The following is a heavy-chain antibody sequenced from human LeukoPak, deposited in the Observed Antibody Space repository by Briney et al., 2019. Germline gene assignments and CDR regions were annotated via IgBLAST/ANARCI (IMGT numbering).Heavy chain of an antibody. CDR1: GGSISSYY. CDR2: IYYSGST. V-gene: IGHV4-59*12. J-gene: IGHJ6*02. Sequence: SETLPLTCTVSGGSISSYYWSWIRQPPGKGLEWIGYIYYSGSTNYNPSLKSRVTISVDTSKNQFSLKLSCVTAADTAVYYCARDRGPSYYYYYGMDVWGQGTTVTVSS. D-gene: IGHD3/OR15-3a*01. CDR3: ARDRGPSYYYYYGMDV.